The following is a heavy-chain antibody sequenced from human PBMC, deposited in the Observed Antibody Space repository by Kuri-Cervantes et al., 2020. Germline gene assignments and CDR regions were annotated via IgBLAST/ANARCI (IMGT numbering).Heavy chain of an antibody. D-gene: IGHD3-3*01. V-gene: IGHV3-30*18. CDR2: ISYDGSNK. Sequence: GGSLRLSCVVSGFTFSSYVMHWVRQAPGKGLEWVTAISYDGSNKDYADSVKGRFTISRDNAKNSLYLQMNSLRAEDTALYYCAKGSGFWSGPFDYWGQGTLVTVSS. J-gene: IGHJ4*02. CDR1: GFTFSSYV. CDR3: AKGSGFWSGPFDY.